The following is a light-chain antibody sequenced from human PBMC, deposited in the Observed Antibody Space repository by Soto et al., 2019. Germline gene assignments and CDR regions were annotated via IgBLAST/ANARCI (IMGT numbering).Light chain of an antibody. J-gene: IGKJ1*01. CDR3: QHYGNSPT. CDR1: QSVSSN. V-gene: IGKV3-20*01. CDR2: GAS. Sequence: DIVLTQSPGTLSLSPGERATLYCRASQSVSSNLAWYQQKPGQAPRLLMYGASSRATGIPDRFSGSGSGTDFTLSISRLEPEDFAVYWCQHYGNSPTFGQGTKVDIK.